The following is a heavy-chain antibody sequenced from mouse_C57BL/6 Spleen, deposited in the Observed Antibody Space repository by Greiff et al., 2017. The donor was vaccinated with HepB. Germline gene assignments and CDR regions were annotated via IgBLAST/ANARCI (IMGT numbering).Heavy chain of an antibody. Sequence: QVQLQQSGPELVKPGASMKISCKASGYAFSSSWMNWVKQRPGKGLEWIGRIYPGDGDTNYNGKFKGKATLTADKSSSTAYMQLSSLTSEDSAVYFCARSGYYGSRPYYYAMDCWGQGTSVTVSS. D-gene: IGHD1-1*01. CDR1: GYAFSSSW. CDR3: ARSGYYGSRPYYYAMDC. V-gene: IGHV1-82*01. J-gene: IGHJ4*01. CDR2: IYPGDGDT.